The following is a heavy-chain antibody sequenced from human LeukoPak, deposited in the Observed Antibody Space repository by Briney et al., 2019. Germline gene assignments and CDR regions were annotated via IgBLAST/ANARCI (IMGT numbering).Heavy chain of an antibody. D-gene: IGHD1-1*01. J-gene: IGHJ4*02. CDR1: GFTFSGHW. CDR3: VRDETLWTLDW. Sequence: PGGSLRLSCTASGFTFSGHWIHWVRQAPGRGLVWVSRINEDGTDSMYAESVKGRFTISRDNAKNTVYLQMNSLRAEDTAVYYCVRDETLWTLDWWGRGTLVSVSS. CDR2: INEDGTDS. V-gene: IGHV3-74*03.